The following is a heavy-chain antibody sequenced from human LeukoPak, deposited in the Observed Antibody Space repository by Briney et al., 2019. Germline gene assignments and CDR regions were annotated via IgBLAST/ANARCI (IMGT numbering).Heavy chain of an antibody. D-gene: IGHD5-12*01. V-gene: IGHV1-69*06. CDR3: ARSGYSGFMGQYYFDY. J-gene: IGHJ4*02. Sequence: SVKVSCKASGYTFTSYGISWVRQAPGQGLEWMGGIIPIFGTANYAQKFQGRVTITADKSTSTAYMELSSLRSEDTAVYYCARSGYSGFMGQYYFDYWGQGTLVTVSS. CDR1: GYTFTSYG. CDR2: IIPIFGTA.